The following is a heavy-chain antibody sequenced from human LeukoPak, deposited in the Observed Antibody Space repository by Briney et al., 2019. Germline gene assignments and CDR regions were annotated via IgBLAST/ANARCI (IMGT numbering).Heavy chain of an antibody. J-gene: IGHJ5*02. Sequence: ASVKVSCKASGYTFTGYYMHWVRQAPGQGLEWMGWINPNSGGTNYAQKFQGRVTMTRDTSISTAYMELSRLRSDDTAVYYCARGLTRGYCSGGSCPTEENRFDPWGQGTLVTVSS. D-gene: IGHD2-15*01. CDR3: ARGLTRGYCSGGSCPTEENRFDP. CDR1: GYTFTGYY. CDR2: INPNSGGT. V-gene: IGHV1-2*02.